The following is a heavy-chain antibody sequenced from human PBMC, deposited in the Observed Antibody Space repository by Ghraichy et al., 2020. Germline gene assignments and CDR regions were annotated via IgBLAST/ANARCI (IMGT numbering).Heavy chain of an antibody. V-gene: IGHV1-8*02. Sequence: ASVKVSCTASGYTFTTFDINWVRQAAGQGLEWLGWMSPDRGNTGYAQSFQGRLTMTRDTSINTAYMELSGLSSEDTGIYYCTKNQPLTGDFDDWGKGPLVTVSS. CDR3: TKNQPLTGDFDD. D-gene: IGHD7-27*01. CDR2: MSPDRGNT. CDR1: GYTFTTFD. J-gene: IGHJ4*02.